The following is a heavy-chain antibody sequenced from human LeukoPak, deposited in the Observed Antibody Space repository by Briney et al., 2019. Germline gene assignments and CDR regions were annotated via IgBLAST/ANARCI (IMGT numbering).Heavy chain of an antibody. D-gene: IGHD3-16*01. CDR3: ARGGTVWGKFDT. V-gene: IGHV1-8*02. J-gene: IGHJ5*02. Sequence: ASVRVSCKASGYPFATYDIDWVRQASGQGLEWMGWTNPTTGKTGYAQKFEGRVSITVNTSMSTAYLVLNSLKSEDTALYYCARGGTVWGKFDTWGQGTLLTVSS. CDR2: TNPTTGKT. CDR1: GYPFATYD.